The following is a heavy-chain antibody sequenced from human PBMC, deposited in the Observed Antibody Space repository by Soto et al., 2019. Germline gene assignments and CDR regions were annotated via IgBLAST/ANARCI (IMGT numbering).Heavy chain of an antibody. CDR2: IYWDDDK. Sequence: QITLKESGPTLVKPTQTLTLTCTFSGFSLSTSGVAVGWIRQPPGKALEWLALIYWDDDKRYSPSLKSRLTITKDSSKNQVVLTMTNMDPVDTATYYCAHRPPERGLATFYPWGQGTLVTVSS. D-gene: IGHD1-1*01. CDR3: AHRPPERGLATFYP. V-gene: IGHV2-5*02. J-gene: IGHJ5*02. CDR1: GFSLSTSGVA.